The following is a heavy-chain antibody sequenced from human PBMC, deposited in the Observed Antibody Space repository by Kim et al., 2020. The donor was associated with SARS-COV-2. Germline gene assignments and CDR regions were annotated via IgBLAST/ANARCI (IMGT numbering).Heavy chain of an antibody. CDR3: ARGRDSSGWYYYYYGMDV. D-gene: IGHD6-19*01. CDR1: GGSFSGYY. Sequence: SETLSLTCAVYGGSFSGYYWSWIRQPPGKGLEWIGEINHSGSTNYNPSLKSRVTISVDTSKNQFSLKLSSVTAADTAVYYCARGRDSSGWYYYYYGMDV. V-gene: IGHV4-34*01. J-gene: IGHJ6*01. CDR2: INHSGST.